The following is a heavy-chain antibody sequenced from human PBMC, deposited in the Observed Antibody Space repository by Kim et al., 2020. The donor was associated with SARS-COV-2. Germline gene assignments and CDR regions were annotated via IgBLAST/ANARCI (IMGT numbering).Heavy chain of an antibody. CDR2: IYHSGST. V-gene: IGHV4-38-2*02. CDR3: ARQPIAVASEVDY. Sequence: SETLSLTCTVSGYSISSGYYWGWIRQPPGKGLEWIGSIYHSGSTYYNPSLKSRVTISVDTSKNQFSLKLSSVTAADTAVYYCARQPIAVASEVDYWGQGTLVTVSS. D-gene: IGHD6-19*01. CDR1: GYSISSGYY. J-gene: IGHJ4*02.